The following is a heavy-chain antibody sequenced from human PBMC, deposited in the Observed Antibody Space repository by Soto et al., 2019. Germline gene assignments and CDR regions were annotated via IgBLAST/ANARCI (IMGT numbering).Heavy chain of an antibody. Sequence: SETLSLTCAVSGDSINSGHWWSWVRQPPGKGLEWIGQISHSGSTNYNPSLTSRVTISVDKSKNHFSLKLNSVTAADTAVYYCAARHFWSGPWTQRRLDYWGQGTLVT. CDR2: ISHSGST. V-gene: IGHV4-4*02. J-gene: IGHJ4*02. D-gene: IGHD3-3*02. CDR3: AARHFWSGPWTQRRLDY. CDR1: GDSINSGHW.